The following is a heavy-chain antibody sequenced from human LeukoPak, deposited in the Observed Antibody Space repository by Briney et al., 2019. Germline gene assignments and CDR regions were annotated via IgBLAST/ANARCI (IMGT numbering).Heavy chain of an antibody. CDR3: ARQDSSWGFIDY. J-gene: IGHJ4*02. D-gene: IGHD6-13*01. V-gene: IGHV1-3*01. CDR2: INAGNGNT. Sequence: ASVKVSCKASGYTFTSYAMYWVRQAPGQRLEWMGWINAGNGNTKYSQKFQSRVTITRDTSASTAYMELSSLRSEDTAVYYCARQDSSWGFIDYWGQGTLVTVSS. CDR1: GYTFTSYA.